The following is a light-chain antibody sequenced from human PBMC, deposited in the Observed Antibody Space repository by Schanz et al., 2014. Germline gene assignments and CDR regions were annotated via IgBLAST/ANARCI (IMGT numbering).Light chain of an antibody. J-gene: IGKJ1*01. V-gene: IGKV3-11*01. Sequence: EIVLTQSPATLSLSPGETATLSCRASESISNFLAWYQQKPGQPPRLLITDASNRATGIPARFSGTGSGTDFTLTISTLEPEDFATYYCQQSYSTTWTFGQGTKVEIK. CDR3: QQSYSTTWT. CDR1: ESISNF. CDR2: DAS.